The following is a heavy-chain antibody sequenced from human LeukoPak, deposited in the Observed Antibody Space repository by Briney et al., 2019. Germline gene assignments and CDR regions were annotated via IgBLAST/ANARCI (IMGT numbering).Heavy chain of an antibody. CDR2: INHSGSS. Sequence: KASETLSLTCAVYGESFSGYYWSWIRQSPGKGLEWIGEINHSGSSNYNPSLKSRVTISVDTSKNQFSLKLNSVTAADTAVYYCARTYCSTTSCYAPFDFWGQGTLVAVSS. D-gene: IGHD2-2*01. CDR3: ARTYCSTTSCYAPFDF. J-gene: IGHJ4*02. V-gene: IGHV4-34*01. CDR1: GESFSGYY.